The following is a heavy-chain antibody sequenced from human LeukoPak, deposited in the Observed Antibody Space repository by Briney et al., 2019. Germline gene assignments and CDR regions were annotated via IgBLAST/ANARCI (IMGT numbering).Heavy chain of an antibody. J-gene: IGHJ3*02. V-gene: IGHV3-53*01. CDR2: IYGGGDT. CDR1: GFTVTDNY. CDR3: ARRAYSSSRFDI. Sequence: GGSLRLSCAASGFTVTDNYMNWVRQSSGKGLEWVSVIYGGGDTNYADSVKGRFIISRDTSKNTLHLQMNSLRVEDTAVYYCARRAYSSSRFDIWGQGTMVTVSS. D-gene: IGHD6-13*01.